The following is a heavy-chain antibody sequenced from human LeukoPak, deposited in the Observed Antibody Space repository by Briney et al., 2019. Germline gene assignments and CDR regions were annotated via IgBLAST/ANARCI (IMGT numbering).Heavy chain of an antibody. J-gene: IGHJ6*03. D-gene: IGHD6-6*01. CDR3: ARDWSIAARHYMDV. V-gene: IGHV1-2*02. CDR2: INPNSGGT. CDR1: GYTFTGYY. Sequence: GASVKVSCKASGYTFTGYYMHWVRQAPGQGLEWMGWINPNSGGTKYAQKFQGRVTMTRDTSISTAYMELSRLRSDDTAVYYCARDWSIAARHYMDVWGKGTTVTVSS.